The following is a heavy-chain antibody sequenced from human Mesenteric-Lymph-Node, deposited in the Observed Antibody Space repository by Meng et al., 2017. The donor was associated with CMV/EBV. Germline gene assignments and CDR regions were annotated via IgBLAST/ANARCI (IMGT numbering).Heavy chain of an antibody. V-gene: IGHV3-30*04. CDR3: ARDSVAFDWSQGFDY. J-gene: IGHJ4*02. CDR2: ISFDGSNE. D-gene: IGHD3-9*01. CDR1: GFTFSNYA. Sequence: SGFTFSNYAMHWVRQAPGKGLEWVAVISFDGSNEYYADPVKGRFTISRDNAKNTLYLQMNSLRAEDTGVYYCARDSVAFDWSQGFDYWGQGTLVTVSS.